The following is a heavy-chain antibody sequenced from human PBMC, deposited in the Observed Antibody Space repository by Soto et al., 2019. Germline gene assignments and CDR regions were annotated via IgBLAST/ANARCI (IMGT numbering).Heavy chain of an antibody. J-gene: IGHJ3*02. CDR3: AREAAAGTLAAFDI. V-gene: IGHV1-69*13. CDR1: GGTFSSYA. CDR2: IIPIFGTA. Sequence: SVKVSCKASGGTFSSYAISWVRQAPGQGLEKMGGIIPIFGTANYAQKFQGRVTITADVSTSTAYLELSSLRSEDTAVYYCAREAAAGTLAAFDIWGQGTMVTVSS. D-gene: IGHD6-13*01.